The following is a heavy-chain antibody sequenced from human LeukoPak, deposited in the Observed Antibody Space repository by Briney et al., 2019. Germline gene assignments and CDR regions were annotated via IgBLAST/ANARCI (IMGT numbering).Heavy chain of an antibody. CDR3: AREALERSQGDY. V-gene: IGHV1-2*06. D-gene: IGHD3-3*01. CDR1: GYTFTGYY. Sequence: ASVKVSCKASGYTFTGYYMHWVRQAPGQGLEWMGRINSKSGGTKYAQKFQGRVTMTRDASISTAYMELSRLRSDDTAVYYCAREALERSQGDYWGQGTLVTVSA. J-gene: IGHJ4*02. CDR2: INSKSGGT.